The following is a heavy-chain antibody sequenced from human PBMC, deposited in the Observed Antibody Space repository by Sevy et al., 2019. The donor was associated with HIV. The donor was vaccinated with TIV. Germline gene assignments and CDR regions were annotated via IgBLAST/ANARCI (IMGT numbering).Heavy chain of an antibody. V-gene: IGHV3-23*01. CDR1: GFTFSNYA. CDR2: ISHSGGST. Sequence: GGSLRLSCAASGFTFSNYAIHWVRQAPGKGLEWVSAISHSGGSTYYADSVKGRFTISRDNSKNTLYLQMNSLRAEDTAVYYCAKGTLVVPAVIYYYYGMDVWGQGTTVTVSS. J-gene: IGHJ6*02. D-gene: IGHD2-2*02. CDR3: AKGTLVVPAVIYYYYGMDV.